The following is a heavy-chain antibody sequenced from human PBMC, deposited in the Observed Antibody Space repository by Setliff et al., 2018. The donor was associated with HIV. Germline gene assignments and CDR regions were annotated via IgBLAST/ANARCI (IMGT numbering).Heavy chain of an antibody. V-gene: IGHV1-69*13. Sequence: ASVKVSCKASGGTFSSYAISWVRQAPGQGLEWMGGIIPIFGTANYAQKFQGRVTITADESTSTAYMELSSLRSEDTAIYYCARSDSGWPHYQYHHTDVWGKGTTVTVSS. CDR3: ARSDSGWPHYQYHHTDV. CDR1: GGTFSSYA. CDR2: IIPIFGTA. D-gene: IGHD6-19*01. J-gene: IGHJ6*04.